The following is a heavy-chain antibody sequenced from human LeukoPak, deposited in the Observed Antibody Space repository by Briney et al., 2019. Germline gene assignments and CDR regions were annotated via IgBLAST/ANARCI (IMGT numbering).Heavy chain of an antibody. V-gene: IGHV3-23*01. CDR1: GFTFSSYA. CDR2: ISGSGGST. J-gene: IGHJ4*02. CDR3: AKDRASVVARAFDY. Sequence: GGSLRLSCVASGFTFSSYAMNWVRQAPGKGLEWVSAISGSGGSTYYADSVKGRFTISRDNSKNTLYLQMNSLRAEDTAVYYCAKDRASVVARAFDYWGQGTLVTVSS. D-gene: IGHD3-22*01.